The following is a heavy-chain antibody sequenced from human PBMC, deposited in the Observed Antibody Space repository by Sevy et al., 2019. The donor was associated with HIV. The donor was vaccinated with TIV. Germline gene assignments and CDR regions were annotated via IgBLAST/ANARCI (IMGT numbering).Heavy chain of an antibody. CDR1: GFTFSDYY. CDR2: ISSSGSTI. V-gene: IGHV3-11*01. D-gene: IGHD5-18*01. Sequence: GGSLRLSCAASGFTFSDYYMSWIRQAPGKGLEWVSYISSSGSTIYYADSVKGRFTISRDNAKNSLYLQMNSLRAEDTAVYYCARDGLNTALLARPFDYWGQGTLVTVSS. CDR3: ARDGLNTALLARPFDY. J-gene: IGHJ4*02.